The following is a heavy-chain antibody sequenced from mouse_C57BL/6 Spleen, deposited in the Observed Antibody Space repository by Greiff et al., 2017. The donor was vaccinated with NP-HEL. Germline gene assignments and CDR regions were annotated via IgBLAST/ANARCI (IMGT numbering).Heavy chain of an antibody. D-gene: IGHD1-1*01. J-gene: IGHJ2*01. CDR3: ARAYYYGSRNYFDY. Sequence: EVQLKESGGGLVKPGGSLKLSCAASGFTFSSYAMSWVRQTPEKRLEWVATISDGGSYTYYPDHVQGRFTISRDNAKNNLYLQMSHLKSEDTAMYYCARAYYYGSRNYFDYWGQGTTLTVSS. CDR1: GFTFSSYA. V-gene: IGHV5-4*01. CDR2: ISDGGSYT.